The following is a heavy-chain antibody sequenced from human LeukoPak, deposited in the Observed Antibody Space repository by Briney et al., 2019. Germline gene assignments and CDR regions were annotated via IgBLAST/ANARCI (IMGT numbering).Heavy chain of an antibody. D-gene: IGHD3-9*01. Sequence: PSETLSLTCAVYGGSFSGYYWSWIRQPPGKGLEWIGEINHSGSTNYNPSLKSRVTISVDTSKNHFSLKLSSVTAADTAVYYCAREGYYDILTGYYDISFDYWGQGTLVTVSS. J-gene: IGHJ4*02. V-gene: IGHV4-34*01. CDR3: AREGYYDILTGYYDISFDY. CDR1: GGSFSGYY. CDR2: INHSGST.